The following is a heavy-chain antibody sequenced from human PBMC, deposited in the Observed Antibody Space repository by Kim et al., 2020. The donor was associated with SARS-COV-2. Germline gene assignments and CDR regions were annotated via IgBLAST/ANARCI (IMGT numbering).Heavy chain of an antibody. Sequence: GGSLRLSCAASGFTFSSYAMSWVRQAPGKGLEWVSAIRGRGDSTFYADAAKGRFTISRAISSATVSLQMRSQTVEASAASYCSKGTPAGGAWIDYCRQGT. CDR3: SKGTPAGGAWIDY. V-gene: IGHV3-23*01. CDR1: GFTFSSYA. J-gene: IGHJ4*02. CDR2: IRGRGDST. D-gene: IGHD1-1*01.